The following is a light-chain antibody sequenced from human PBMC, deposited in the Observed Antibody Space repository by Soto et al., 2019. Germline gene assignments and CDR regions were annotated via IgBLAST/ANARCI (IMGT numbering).Light chain of an antibody. V-gene: IGKV1-39*01. CDR1: QNIRTY. J-gene: IGKJ2*01. CDR2: SAS. Sequence: DIQMTQSPYSLSASVGDSVTITCRASQNIRTYLNWYQQKPGRAPKLLIHSASALPSGVPSRFSGSRSGTEFTLTMSGLQPEDFATYYCQQAHSTPYTFGQGTK. CDR3: QQAHSTPYT.